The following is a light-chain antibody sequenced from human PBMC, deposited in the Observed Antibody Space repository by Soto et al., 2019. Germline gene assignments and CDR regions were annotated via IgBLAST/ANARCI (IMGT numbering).Light chain of an antibody. Sequence: QSALTQPASVSGSPGQSITISCTGTTSDVGLYNYVSWYQQHPGKAPKLMISEVSNRPSGIPERFSGSNSGGTATLTISRVEAGDEADYYCQVWDSRDDHRVFGGGTKLTVL. CDR2: EVS. V-gene: IGLV2-14*01. CDR3: QVWDSRDDHRV. J-gene: IGLJ2*01. CDR1: TSDVGLYNY.